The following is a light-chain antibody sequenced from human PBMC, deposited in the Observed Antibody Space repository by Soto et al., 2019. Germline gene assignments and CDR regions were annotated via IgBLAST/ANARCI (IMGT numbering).Light chain of an antibody. CDR3: QTWGTGSAIVV. CDR2: VNSGGSN. Sequence: QLVLTQSPSASASLGASVKLTCTLSSGHSNYAIAWHQQQPEKGPRYLMKVNSGGSNIKGDGIPDRFSGSSSGAERYLFISSLQSEDEADYYCQTWGTGSAIVVFGGGTQLTVL. CDR1: SGHSNYA. J-gene: IGLJ7*01. V-gene: IGLV4-69*01.